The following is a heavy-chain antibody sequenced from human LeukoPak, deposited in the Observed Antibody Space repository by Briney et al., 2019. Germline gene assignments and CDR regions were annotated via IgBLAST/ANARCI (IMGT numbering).Heavy chain of an antibody. D-gene: IGHD1-1*01. J-gene: IGHJ4*02. CDR3: ARILWATGTTSPVDY. CDR1: GFTFSSYS. CDR2: ISSSSTI. Sequence: GGSLRLSCAASGFTFSSYSMNWARQAPGKGLEWVSYISSSSTIYYADSVKGRFTISRDNAKNSLYLQMNSLRDEDTAVYYCARILWATGTTSPVDYWGQGTLVTVSS. V-gene: IGHV3-48*02.